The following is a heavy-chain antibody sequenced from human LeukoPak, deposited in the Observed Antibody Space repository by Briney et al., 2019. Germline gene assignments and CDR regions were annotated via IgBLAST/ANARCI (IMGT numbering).Heavy chain of an antibody. CDR1: GFTFSSYG. Sequence: GGSLRLSCAASGFTFSSYGMHWVRQAPGKGLEWVAVIWYDGSNKYYADSVKGRFTISRDNSKNTLYLQMNSLRAEDTAVYYCARKRASGSYRFDYWGQGTLVTVSS. V-gene: IGHV3-33*01. CDR3: ARKRASGSYRFDY. CDR2: IWYDGSNK. D-gene: IGHD1-26*01. J-gene: IGHJ4*02.